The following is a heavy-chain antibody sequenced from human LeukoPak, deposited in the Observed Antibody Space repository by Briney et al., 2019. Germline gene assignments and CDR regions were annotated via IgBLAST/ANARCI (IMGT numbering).Heavy chain of an antibody. CDR3: ASLRGDFWSGYYTGRVDYFDY. CDR2: IYYSGST. J-gene: IGHJ4*02. D-gene: IGHD3-3*01. Sequence: SETLSLTCTVSGGSISSYYWSWIRQPPGKGLEWIGYIYYSGSTNYNPSLKSRVTISVDTSKNQFSLKLSSVAAADTAVYYCASLRGDFWSGYYTGRVDYFDYWGQGTLVTVSS. CDR1: GGSISSYY. V-gene: IGHV4-59*01.